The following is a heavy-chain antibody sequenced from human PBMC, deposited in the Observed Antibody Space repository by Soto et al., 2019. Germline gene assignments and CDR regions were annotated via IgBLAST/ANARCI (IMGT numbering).Heavy chain of an antibody. CDR3: ARDPIGGGAPYYFDY. V-gene: IGHV1-2*02. J-gene: IGHJ4*02. Sequence: ASVKVSCKASGYTFTDYYMYWVRQAPGQGPEWMGGINPNSGGATYAQKFQGRVTMTRDTSISTAYMELSRLTSDDTAVYYCARDPIGGGAPYYFDYWGQGTLVTVSS. CDR2: INPNSGGA. D-gene: IGHD3-16*01. CDR1: GYTFTDYY.